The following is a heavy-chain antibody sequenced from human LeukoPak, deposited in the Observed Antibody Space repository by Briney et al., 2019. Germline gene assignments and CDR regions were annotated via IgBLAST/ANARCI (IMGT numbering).Heavy chain of an antibody. D-gene: IGHD3-10*01. V-gene: IGHV3-48*01. J-gene: IGHJ4*02. CDR3: ASPGYYGSGSYTHFDY. CDR1: GFTFSSYS. Sequence: GGSLRLSCAASGFTFSSYSMNWVRQAPGKGLEWVSYISSSSSTIYYADSVQGRFTISRDISKNTLYLQMDSLRAEDTAVYYCASPGYYGSGSYTHFDYWGQGTLVTVSS. CDR2: ISSSSSTI.